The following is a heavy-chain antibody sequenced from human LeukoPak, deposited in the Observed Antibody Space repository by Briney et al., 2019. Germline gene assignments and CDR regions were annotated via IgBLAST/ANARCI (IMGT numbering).Heavy chain of an antibody. V-gene: IGHV4-34*01. J-gene: IGHJ4*02. D-gene: IGHD3-3*01. CDR1: GGSFSGYY. CDR3: ARGRWSGYPFDY. CDR2: INHSGST. Sequence: SETLSLTCAVYGGSFSGYYWSWIRQPPGKGLEWIGEINHSGSTNYNPSLKSRVTISVDTSKNQFSLKLSSVTAADTAVYYCARGRWSGYPFDYWGQGTLVTISS.